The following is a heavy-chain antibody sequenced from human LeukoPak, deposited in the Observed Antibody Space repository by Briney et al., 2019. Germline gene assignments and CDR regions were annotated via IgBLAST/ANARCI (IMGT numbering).Heavy chain of an antibody. CDR3: ARNPGYYDSSGYNFDY. D-gene: IGHD3-22*01. Sequence: PGGSLRLSCAASGFTFSSYSMNWVRQAPGKGLEWVSYISSSSTIYYADSVKGRFTISRDNAKNSLYLQMNSLRAEDTAVYYCARNPGYYDSSGYNFDYWGKGTLVTVSP. CDR1: GFTFSSYS. CDR2: ISSSSTI. J-gene: IGHJ4*02. V-gene: IGHV3-48*01.